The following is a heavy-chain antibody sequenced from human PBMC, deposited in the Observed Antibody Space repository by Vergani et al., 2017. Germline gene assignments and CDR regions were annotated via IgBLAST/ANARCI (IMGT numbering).Heavy chain of an antibody. J-gene: IGHJ4*02. CDR1: GYTFTGYY. V-gene: IGHV1-2*04. CDR2: INPNSGGT. Sequence: QVQLVQSGAEVKKPGASVKVSCKASGYTFTGYYMHWVRQAPGQGLEWMGWINPNSGGTNYAQKFQGWVTMTWDTSISTAYMELSRLRSDDTAVYYCARDALNYLTGTTYYFDYWGQGTLVTVSS. D-gene: IGHD1-7*01. CDR3: ARDALNYLTGTTYYFDY.